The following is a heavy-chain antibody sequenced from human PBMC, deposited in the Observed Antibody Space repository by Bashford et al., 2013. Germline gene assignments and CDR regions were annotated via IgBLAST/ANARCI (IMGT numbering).Heavy chain of an antibody. CDR3: ARDQWLVPSS. V-gene: IGHV1-2*02. CDR2: INPNSGDT. CDR1: GHTFNDCY. Sequence: VASVKVSCKTSGHTFNDCYIHWLRQTPGQGLEWMGWINPNSGDTNYAQNFQGRVTMTRDTSISTAYMDLSRLRSDDTAIYYCARDQWLVPSSWGQGTRVTVSS. D-gene: IGHD6-19*01. J-gene: IGHJ4*02.